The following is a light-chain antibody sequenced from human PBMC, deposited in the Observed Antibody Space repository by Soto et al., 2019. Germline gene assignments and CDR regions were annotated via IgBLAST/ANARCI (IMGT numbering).Light chain of an antibody. V-gene: IGKV3-20*01. CDR1: QSVSSSY. CDR2: GAS. CDR3: QQYCSSPFT. Sequence: EIVLTQSPGTLSLSPGERATLSCRASQSVSSSYLAWYQQKPGQAPRLLIYGASSRATGIPDRFSGSGSGTDFTLTISRLEPEDFAVYYCQQYCSSPFTFGPGTKLDIK. J-gene: IGKJ3*01.